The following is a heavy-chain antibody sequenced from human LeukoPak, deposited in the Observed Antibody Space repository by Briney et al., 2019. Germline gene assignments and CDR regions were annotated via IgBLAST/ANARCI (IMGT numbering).Heavy chain of an antibody. V-gene: IGHV3-23*01. J-gene: IGHJ4*02. Sequence: GGSLRLSCAASGFTFSSYAMSWVRQAPGKGLEWVSAISGSGGSTYYADSVKGRFTISRDNSKNTLYLQMNSLRAEDTAVYYCAKDEKDFVWLLPFDYWGQGTLVTVSS. CDR1: GFTFSSYA. CDR3: AKDEKDFVWLLPFDY. CDR2: ISGSGGST. D-gene: IGHD3-9*01.